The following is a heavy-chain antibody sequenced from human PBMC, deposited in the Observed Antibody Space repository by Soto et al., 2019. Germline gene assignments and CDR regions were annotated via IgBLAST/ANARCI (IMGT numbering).Heavy chain of an antibody. V-gene: IGHV3-23*01. CDR3: ANHAWDI. J-gene: IGHJ1*01. CDR1: GITFSRYD. Sequence: EVQLLESGGGLVQPGGSLRLSCEASGITFSRYDMSWVRQAPGKGLEWVSAINGGRSFYGDSVEGRFTVSRDNSKNTLYLQMNSLRVEDTAIYYCANHAWDIWGKGTLVTVSS. CDR2: INGGRS. D-gene: IGHD1-26*01.